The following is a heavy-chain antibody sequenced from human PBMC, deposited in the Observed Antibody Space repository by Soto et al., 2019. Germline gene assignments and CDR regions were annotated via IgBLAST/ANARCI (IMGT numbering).Heavy chain of an antibody. CDR2: ISDDGSNK. J-gene: IGHJ6*02. Sequence: PGGSLRLSCAASGFTFSNYGMHWVRQAPGKXLEWVAFISDDGSNKYYADSMKGRFTMSRDNSKRTLYLQMSSLRVEDTAVYYCTKRRNVLRFLEWSSGMEVWGQGTTVTVSS. V-gene: IGHV3-30*18. CDR3: TKRRNVLRFLEWSSGMEV. D-gene: IGHD3-3*01. CDR1: GFTFSNYG.